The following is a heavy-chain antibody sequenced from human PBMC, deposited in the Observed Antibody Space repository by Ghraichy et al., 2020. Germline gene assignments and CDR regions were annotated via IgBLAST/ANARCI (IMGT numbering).Heavy chain of an antibody. V-gene: IGHV5-51*01. CDR3: ARLGIMSTINWAGDY. D-gene: IGHD5-12*01. J-gene: IGHJ4*02. Sequence: GESLNISCKGSGYNFTSYWVAWVRQMPGKGLECMGIIYPGDSDTRYSPSFQGQVTISADKSISTAYLQWRSLKASDSAIYFCARLGIMSTINWAGDYWGQGTLITVSS. CDR1: GYNFTSYW. CDR2: IYPGDSDT.